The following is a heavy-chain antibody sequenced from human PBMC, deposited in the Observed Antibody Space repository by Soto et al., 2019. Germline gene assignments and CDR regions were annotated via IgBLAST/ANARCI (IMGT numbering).Heavy chain of an antibody. CDR3: VRPYYSSSWFPFDR. D-gene: IGHD6-13*01. J-gene: IGHJ4*02. CDR2: IDSGDGTT. Sequence: KPGGSLRLSCTGSGFDFGDYYMSWIRQAPGKGLEWVSYIDSGDGTTYYTDSAKGRFTISRDNAKKTVYLQMSSLRVEDTALYYCVRPYYSSSWFPFDRWGQGTLVTVSS. V-gene: IGHV3-11*01. CDR1: GFDFGDYY.